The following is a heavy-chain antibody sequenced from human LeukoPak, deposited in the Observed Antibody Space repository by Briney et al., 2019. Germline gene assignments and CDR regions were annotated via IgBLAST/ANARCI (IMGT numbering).Heavy chain of an antibody. J-gene: IGHJ6*02. D-gene: IGHD4-17*01. CDR2: IYSGGST. V-gene: IGHV3-66*01. Sequence: PGGSLRLSCAASGCTVSSTYMSWVRQAPGKGLEWVSVIYSGGSTYYADSVKGRFIISRDNSKNTLCLQMNSLRAEDTAVYYCARDHDYGDPSYYYYAMDVWGQGTTVTVSS. CDR3: ARDHDYGDPSYYYYAMDV. CDR1: GCTVSSTY.